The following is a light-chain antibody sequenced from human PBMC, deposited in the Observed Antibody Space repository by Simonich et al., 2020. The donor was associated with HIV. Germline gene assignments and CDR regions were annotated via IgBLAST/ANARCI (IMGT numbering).Light chain of an antibody. Sequence: DIQMTQSSSILSASVGDRVTITCRASQSISSWFAWYQQKPGKAPKLLIYKASSLESGVPSRFSGSGSVTEFTLTISSLQPDDFATYYCQQYNSYQYTFGQGTKLEIK. CDR3: QQYNSYQYT. CDR2: KAS. J-gene: IGKJ2*01. V-gene: IGKV1-5*03. CDR1: QSISSW.